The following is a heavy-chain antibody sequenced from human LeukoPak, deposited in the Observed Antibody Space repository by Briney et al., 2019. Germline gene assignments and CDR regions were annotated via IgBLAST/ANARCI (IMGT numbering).Heavy chain of an antibody. CDR3: ARVGSVAGSDYLDY. D-gene: IGHD6-19*01. Sequence: GGSLRLSCAASGFTFSSYWMHWVRQAPGKGLEWVVRSRNKAKSYTTEYGASVKGRFTISRDDSKSTLYLQMNSLKTEDTAVYYCARVGSVAGSDYLDYWGQGTLVTVSS. V-gene: IGHV3-72*01. CDR1: GFTFSSYW. J-gene: IGHJ4*02. CDR2: SRNKAKSYTT.